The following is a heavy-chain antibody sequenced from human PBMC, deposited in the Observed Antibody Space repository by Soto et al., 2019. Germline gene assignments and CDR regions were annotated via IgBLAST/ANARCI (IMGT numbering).Heavy chain of an antibody. CDR1: GFIFSNNG. CDR2: MSYDGSDT. CDR3: TIVRGPKGFDP. V-gene: IGHV3-30*02. J-gene: IGHJ5*02. Sequence: PGGSLRLSCVGSGFIFSNNGMHWVRQTPGKGLEWVAFMSYDGSDTFYADSVKGRFTISRDNSKNTLFLHMSNLRAEDTAMYYCTIVRGPKGFDPWGQGTLVTVSS. D-gene: IGHD3-10*02.